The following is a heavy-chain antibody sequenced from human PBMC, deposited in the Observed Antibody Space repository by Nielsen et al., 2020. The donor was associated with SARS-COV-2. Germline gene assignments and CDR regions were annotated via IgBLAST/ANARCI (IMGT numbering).Heavy chain of an antibody. Sequence: GSLRLSCSVSGGSISGYYWSWIRQPPGKGLEWIGYIYYSGDTKYNPSLKSRVTISVDMSKNQFSLRLSSVTAADTAVYYCARDRHSSSPYGMGVWGQGTTVTVSS. CDR2: IYYSGDT. CDR1: GGSISGYY. J-gene: IGHJ6*02. CDR3: ARDRHSSSPYGMGV. D-gene: IGHD6-6*01. V-gene: IGHV4-59*01.